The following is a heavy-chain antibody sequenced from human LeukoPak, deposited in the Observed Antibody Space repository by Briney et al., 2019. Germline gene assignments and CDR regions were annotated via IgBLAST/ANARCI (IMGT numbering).Heavy chain of an antibody. CDR2: IWYDGSNK. Sequence: GGSLRLSCAASGFTFSSYGMHWVRQAPGKGLEWVAVIWYDGSNKYYADSVKGRLTISRDNSKNTLYLQMNSLRAEDTAVYYCARGQREYYYGSGSMDVWGQGTTVTVSS. J-gene: IGHJ6*02. D-gene: IGHD3-10*01. CDR3: ARGQREYYYGSGSMDV. CDR1: GFTFSSYG. V-gene: IGHV3-33*01.